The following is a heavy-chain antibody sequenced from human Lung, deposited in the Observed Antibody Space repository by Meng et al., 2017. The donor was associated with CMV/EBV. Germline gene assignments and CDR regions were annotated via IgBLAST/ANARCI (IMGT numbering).Heavy chain of an antibody. CDR3: ARARFDY. CDR1: GYSISSGYY. V-gene: IGHV4-38-2*02. Sequence: SXTXSLTCTVSGYSISSGYYWGWVRQPPGKGLEWIGSIYHSGSTYYNPSLKSRVTISVDTSKNQFSLKLSSVTAADTAVYYCARARFDYWGQGTRVTVSS. J-gene: IGHJ4*02. CDR2: IYHSGST.